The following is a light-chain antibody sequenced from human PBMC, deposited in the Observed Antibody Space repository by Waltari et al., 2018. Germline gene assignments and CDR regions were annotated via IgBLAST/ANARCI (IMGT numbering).Light chain of an antibody. J-gene: IGKJ1*01. CDR2: DAS. CDR1: QSVCKY. CDR3: QKYVSLPAT. V-gene: IGKV3-20*01. Sequence: EIVLTQSPGTLSLSPGERATLSCRASQSVCKYLAWYQQKPGQAPRLLIYDASTRATGIPERLSGRGSGTDFSLTISRLEPEDFAVYYCQKYVSLPATFGQGTNVEIK.